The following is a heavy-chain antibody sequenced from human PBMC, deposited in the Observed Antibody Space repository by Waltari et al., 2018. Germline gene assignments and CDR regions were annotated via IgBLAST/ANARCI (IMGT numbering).Heavy chain of an antibody. Sequence: QVQLQESGPGLVQPSETLSLTCTVSGGSISSYYWSWIRQPPGKGLEWIGYIYYSGSTNYNPSLKSRVTISVDTSKNQFSLKLSSVTAADTAVYYCARGSYYYDSSGYYSNWFDPWGQGTLVTVSS. CDR2: IYYSGST. D-gene: IGHD3-22*01. CDR1: GGSISSYY. V-gene: IGHV4-59*01. J-gene: IGHJ5*02. CDR3: ARGSYYYDSSGYYSNWFDP.